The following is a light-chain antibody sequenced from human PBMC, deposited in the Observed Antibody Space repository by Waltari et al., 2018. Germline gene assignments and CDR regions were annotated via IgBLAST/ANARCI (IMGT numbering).Light chain of an antibody. CDR3: QQYISSPFT. V-gene: IGKV3-20*01. Sequence: EIVLTQSPGTLSLSPGETATLSCRASQSLRSDYLAWYQQKPGQAPGLLIYGASNRATAIPDRFTGSGSGTDFTLTITRLEPEDSAVYYCQQYISSPFTFGPGTKVEIK. CDR2: GAS. CDR1: QSLRSDY. J-gene: IGKJ3*01.